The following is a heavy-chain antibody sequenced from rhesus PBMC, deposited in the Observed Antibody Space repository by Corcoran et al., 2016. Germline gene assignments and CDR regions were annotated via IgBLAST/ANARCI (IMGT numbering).Heavy chain of an antibody. D-gene: IGHD3-3*01. CDR3: ARGHYNFWTGYYFDY. V-gene: IGHV4-76*01. CDR1: GGSISSGYD. Sequence: QVQLQESGSGVVTPSETLSLTCAVSGGSISSGYDWSWIRQPPGKGLEWFGYIYGSSGSTNYNTSLKNRVTSSKDASKNQFSLKLSSVTAAVTAVYYCARGHYNFWTGYYFDYWGQGVLVTVSS. J-gene: IGHJ4*01. CDR2: IYGSSGST.